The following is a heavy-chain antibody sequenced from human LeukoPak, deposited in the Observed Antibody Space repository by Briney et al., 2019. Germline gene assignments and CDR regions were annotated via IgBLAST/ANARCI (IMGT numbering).Heavy chain of an antibody. V-gene: IGHV3-74*01. CDR2: INFDGSSP. CDR1: RFTFSSYW. CDR3: ARGGAVAGIMDV. Sequence: GGSLRLSCAASRFTFSSYWMHWVRPAPGEGLVWVSRINFDGSSPPYADSLKGRFTISRDHAKDTLYLQRKSVRVEDTDVCYCARGGAVAGIMDVWGKGTTVTVSS. D-gene: IGHD6-13*01. J-gene: IGHJ6*04.